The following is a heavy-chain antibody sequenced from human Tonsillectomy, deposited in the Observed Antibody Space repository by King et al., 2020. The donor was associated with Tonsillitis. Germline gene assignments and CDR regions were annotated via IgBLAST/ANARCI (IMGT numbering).Heavy chain of an antibody. J-gene: IGHJ3*02. V-gene: IGHV3-30*18. Sequence: VQLVESGGGVVQPGRSLRLSCAASGFTFSCYGMHWVRQAPGKGLEWVAVISYDGSNKYYADSVKGRFTISRDNSKNTLYLQMNSLRAEDTAVYYCAKDLWELTPLYAFDIWGQGTMVTVSS. CDR1: GFTFSCYG. D-gene: IGHD1-26*01. CDR3: AKDLWELTPLYAFDI. CDR2: ISYDGSNK.